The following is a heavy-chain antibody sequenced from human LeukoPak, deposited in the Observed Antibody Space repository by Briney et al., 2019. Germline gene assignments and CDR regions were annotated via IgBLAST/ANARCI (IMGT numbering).Heavy chain of an antibody. D-gene: IGHD5-18*01. CDR3: ARTKYSYVSYYYYMDV. CDR1: GYTFTSYG. V-gene: IGHV1-18*01. J-gene: IGHJ6*03. CDR2: ISAYNGNT. Sequence: ASVKVSCKASGYTFTSYGISWVRQAPGQGLEWMGWISAYNGNTNYAQKLQGRVTMTTDTSTSTAYMELRSLRSEDTAVYYCARTKYSYVSYYYYMDVWGKGTTVTVSS.